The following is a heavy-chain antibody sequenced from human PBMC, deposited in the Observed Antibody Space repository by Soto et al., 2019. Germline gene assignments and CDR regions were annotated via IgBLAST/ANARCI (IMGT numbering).Heavy chain of an antibody. CDR1: GFRFSDDY. CDR3: VRDLVGSRGYLGQ. J-gene: IGHJ4*02. D-gene: IGHD3-22*01. Sequence: PGGSLRLSCAASGFRFSDDYMAWMRQAPGKGLEWVSSISRSSTDTPYADSVKGRFTISRDNAKDSLYLQMNSLRADDTALYYCVRDLVGSRGYLGQWGQGT. CDR2: ISRSSTDT. V-gene: IGHV3-11*05.